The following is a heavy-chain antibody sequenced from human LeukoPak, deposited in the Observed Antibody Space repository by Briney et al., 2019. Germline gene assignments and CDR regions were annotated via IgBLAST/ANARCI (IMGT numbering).Heavy chain of an antibody. D-gene: IGHD3-22*01. Sequence: EGSLRLSCAASGFTVSSNYMSWVRQAPGKGLEWVSVIYSGGSTYYADSVKGRFTISRGNSKNTLYLQMNSLRAEDTAVYYCARDDVTYYYDSSGFGALYYYYGMDVWGQGTTVTVSS. CDR3: ARDDVTYYYDSSGFGALYYYYGMDV. CDR2: IYSGGST. CDR1: GFTVSSNY. V-gene: IGHV3-53*01. J-gene: IGHJ6*02.